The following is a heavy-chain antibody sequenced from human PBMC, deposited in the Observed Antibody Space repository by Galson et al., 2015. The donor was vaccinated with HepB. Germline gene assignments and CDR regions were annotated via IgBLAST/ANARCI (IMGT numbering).Heavy chain of an antibody. V-gene: IGHV3-23*01. D-gene: IGHD6-19*01. Sequence: SLRLSCAASGFIFNNYAMSWVRQAPGKGLEWVSGITRGGYTYDAASVKGRFAVSRDNANSQNMMYLQMNSLRAEDTAMYYCTRILEVAGRGVAFDIWGQGTMVTVSS. CDR3: TRILEVAGRGVAFDI. J-gene: IGHJ3*02. CDR2: ITRGGYT. CDR1: GFIFNNYA.